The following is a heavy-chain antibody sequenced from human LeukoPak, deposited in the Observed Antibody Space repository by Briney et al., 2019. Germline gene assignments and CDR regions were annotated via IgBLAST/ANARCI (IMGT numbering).Heavy chain of an antibody. Sequence: GGSLRLSCAASGFTFSTYGMHWVRQAPGKGLEWVAFIQFDGSEEFYADSVKGRFSISRDNSKSTLYLQMNSLRAEDPSVYYCAEDQKLQPFHYWGQGTLVTVSS. D-gene: IGHD2-15*01. V-gene: IGHV3-30*02. J-gene: IGHJ4*02. CDR1: GFTFSTYG. CDR3: AEDQKLQPFHY. CDR2: IQFDGSEE.